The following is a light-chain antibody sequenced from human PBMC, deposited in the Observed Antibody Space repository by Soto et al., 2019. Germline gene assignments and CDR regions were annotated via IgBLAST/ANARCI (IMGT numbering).Light chain of an antibody. J-gene: IGLJ1*01. Sequence: QPALTQPPSASGSPGQSVTISCTGTRSDVGGYNFVSWYQQHPGKAPKLLIYEVTQRPSGVPDRFSASKSGNTASLTVSGLQAEDEADYYCSSYAGSNMGVFGTGTKVTVL. CDR3: SSYAGSNMGV. CDR1: RSDVGGYNF. CDR2: EVT. V-gene: IGLV2-8*01.